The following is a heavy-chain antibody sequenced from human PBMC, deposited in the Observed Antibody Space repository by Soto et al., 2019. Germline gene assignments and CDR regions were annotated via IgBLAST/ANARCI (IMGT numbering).Heavy chain of an antibody. D-gene: IGHD6-19*01. Sequence: QVQLVQSGAEVKKPGASVKVSCKASGYTFTSYAMHWVRQAPGQRLEWMGWINAGNGNTKYSQKFQGRVTITRDTSASTAYMELSSLRSEDTAVYYCARESSGWYVRSPPFDYWGQGTLVTVSS. CDR2: INAGNGNT. J-gene: IGHJ4*02. V-gene: IGHV1-3*01. CDR1: GYTFTSYA. CDR3: ARESSGWYVRSPPFDY.